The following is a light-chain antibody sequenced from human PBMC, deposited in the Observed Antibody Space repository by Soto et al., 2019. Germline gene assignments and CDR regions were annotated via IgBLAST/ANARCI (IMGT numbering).Light chain of an antibody. V-gene: IGKV3-20*01. J-gene: IGKJ2*01. CDR1: QSVSRNY. CDR2: GAS. CDR3: QQYGSSPPYT. Sequence: EIVLTQSPGTLSLSPGERATLSCRASQSVSRNYLAWYQQKPGQPPRLLIYGASSRSTDIPDKFSGSGSGTDFTLTISRLETEDFAVYYCQQYGSSPPYTFGQGTKLEIK.